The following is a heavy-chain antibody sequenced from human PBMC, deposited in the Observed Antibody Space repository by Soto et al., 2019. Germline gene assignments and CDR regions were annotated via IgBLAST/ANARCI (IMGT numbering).Heavy chain of an antibody. Sequence: PLSLTCTDSGVCVSSGDYYWSWIRQPPGKGLEWIGYIYYTGRTYYNPSLKSRVIISVDTSKNQFSLKLSSVTSAEKAVYYCARANYDILTGYPTHAFDIWGQGTMVTLSS. CDR3: ARANYDILTGYPTHAFDI. D-gene: IGHD3-9*01. CDR1: GVCVSSGDYY. CDR2: IYYTGRT. J-gene: IGHJ3*02. V-gene: IGHV4-30-4*01.